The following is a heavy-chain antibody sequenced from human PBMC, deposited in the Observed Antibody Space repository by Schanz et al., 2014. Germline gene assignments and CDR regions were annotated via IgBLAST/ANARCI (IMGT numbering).Heavy chain of an antibody. Sequence: EVHLVESGGGLVQPGGSLRLSCAASGFNFITFAMSWVRQAPGKGPEWVSAIGGDASRTYYADSVKGRFTISRDNSKRPLYLQMNSLRPDDPAVYYCARPPPLVRGIAGWFGPWGQGSLVTVSS. CDR2: IGGDASRT. CDR1: GFNFITFA. D-gene: IGHD3-10*01. CDR3: ARPPPLVRGIAGWFGP. J-gene: IGHJ5*02. V-gene: IGHV3-23*04.